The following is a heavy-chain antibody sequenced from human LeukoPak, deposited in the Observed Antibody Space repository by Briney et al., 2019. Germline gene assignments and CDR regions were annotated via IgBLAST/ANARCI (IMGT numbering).Heavy chain of an antibody. D-gene: IGHD1-1*01. CDR2: IKQDGSEK. CDR3: AKVYNWNYQLSDY. CDR1: GFTFSSYW. V-gene: IGHV3-7*03. J-gene: IGHJ4*02. Sequence: PGGSLRLSCAASGFTFSSYWMSWVRQAPGKGLEWVANIKQDGSEKYYVDSVKGRFTISRDNAKNSLYLQMNSLRAEDTAVYYCAKVYNWNYQLSDYWGQGTLVTVSS.